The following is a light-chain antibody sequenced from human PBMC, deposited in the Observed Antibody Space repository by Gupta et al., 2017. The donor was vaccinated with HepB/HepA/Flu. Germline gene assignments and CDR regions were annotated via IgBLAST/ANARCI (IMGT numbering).Light chain of an antibody. CDR3: QHYYSAPPT. CDR1: QRVLYNNRNY. CDR2: CAS. J-gene: IGKJ4*01. V-gene: IGKV4-1*01. Sequence: DIVLTQSPDSLAVSLCKWATIHCKSSQRVLYNNRNYLPWYQQKSGQAPKLLMYCASTRESGVPERFSGSGSGTDFTLTISSLQAEDVAVYYCQHYYSAPPTFGGGTKVEIK.